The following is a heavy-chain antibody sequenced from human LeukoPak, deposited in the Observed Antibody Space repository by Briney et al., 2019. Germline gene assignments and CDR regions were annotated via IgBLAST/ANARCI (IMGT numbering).Heavy chain of an antibody. V-gene: IGHV4-34*01. CDR2: INHSGST. Sequence: SETLSLTCAVYGGSFSGYYWSWIRQPPGNGLEWIGEINHSGSTNYNPSLKSRVTISVDTSKNQFSLKLSSVTAADTAVYYCARGRGSGPYYFDYWGQGTLVTVSS. J-gene: IGHJ4*02. D-gene: IGHD6-19*01. CDR1: GGSFSGYY. CDR3: ARGRGSGPYYFDY.